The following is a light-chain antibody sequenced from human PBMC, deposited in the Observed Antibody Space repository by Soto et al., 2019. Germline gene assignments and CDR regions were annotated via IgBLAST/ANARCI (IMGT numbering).Light chain of an antibody. V-gene: IGLV2-8*01. J-gene: IGLJ2*01. Sequence: QSALTQPPSASGSPGQSVTISCTGSSSDFGDYHYVSWYQQYPGKAPKLMIYDVIKRPSGVPDRFSGSKFCNTASLTGSGPQAEEEADYYCSSYGGNNNVLFGGGTKLTVL. CDR1: SSDFGDYHY. CDR3: SSYGGNNNVL. CDR2: DVI.